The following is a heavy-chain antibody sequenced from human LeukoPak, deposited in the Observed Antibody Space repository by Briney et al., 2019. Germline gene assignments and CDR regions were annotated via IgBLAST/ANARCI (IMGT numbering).Heavy chain of an antibody. J-gene: IGHJ4*02. D-gene: IGHD3-22*01. CDR2: IWYDGSNK. CDR1: GFTFSSYG. Sequence: PGGSLRLSCAASGFTFSSYGVHWVRQAPGKGLEWVAVIWYDGSNKYYADSVRGRFTISRDNSKNTLYLQMNSLRAEDTAVYYCARDLRRYYDSSGYYYVSGFDYWGQGTLVTVSS. V-gene: IGHV3-33*08. CDR3: ARDLRRYYDSSGYYYVSGFDY.